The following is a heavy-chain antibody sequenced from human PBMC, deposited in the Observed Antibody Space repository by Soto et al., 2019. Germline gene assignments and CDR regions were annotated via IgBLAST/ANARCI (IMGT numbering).Heavy chain of an antibody. CDR2: IIPIFGTA. V-gene: IGHV1-69*13. D-gene: IGHD3-3*01. CDR1: GGTFSSYA. J-gene: IGHJ5*02. Sequence: SVKVSCKASGGTFSSYAISWVRQAPGQGLEWMGGIIPIFGTANYAQKFQGRVTITADESTSTAYMELSSLRSEDTAVYYCARDHTYYDFWSGSQFGWFDPWGQGTLVTVSS. CDR3: ARDHTYYDFWSGSQFGWFDP.